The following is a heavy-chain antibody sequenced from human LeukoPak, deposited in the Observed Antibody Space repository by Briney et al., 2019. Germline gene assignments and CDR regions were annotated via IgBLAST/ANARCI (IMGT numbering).Heavy chain of an antibody. V-gene: IGHV3-43*01. CDR1: GFTFDDYT. D-gene: IGHD1-26*01. CDR2: ISWDGGST. CDR3: AKDGGTHFDH. J-gene: IGHJ4*02. Sequence: SGGSLRLSCAASGFTFDDYTMHWVRQAPGKGLEWVSLISWDGGSTCYAQSVKGRFTITRDNAQNSLTLHMNTLRADDTAVYYCAKDGGTHFDHWGQGTLVTVSS.